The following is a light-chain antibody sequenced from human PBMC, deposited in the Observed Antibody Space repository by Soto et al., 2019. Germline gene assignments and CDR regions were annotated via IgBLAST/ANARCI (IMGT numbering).Light chain of an antibody. V-gene: IGKV3-15*01. CDR3: QRYTNSPLYT. CDR1: QSVSST. CDR2: GAS. J-gene: IGKJ2*01. Sequence: EIVMTQSPATLSVSPGERATLSCRASQSVSSTLAWYQQKPGQAPRLLIYGASTRATGIPARCSGSGSGTAFTLTSSSWQSEEFAVYYCQRYTNSPLYTFGPGTKVEIK.